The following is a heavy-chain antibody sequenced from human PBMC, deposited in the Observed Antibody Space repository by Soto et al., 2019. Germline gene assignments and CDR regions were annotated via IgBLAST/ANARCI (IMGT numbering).Heavy chain of an antibody. Sequence: ASVKVSCKASGYTFTSQNMHWVRQAPGQGLERKGENKPSIGTTTYAQKFQGRVTMTSDTSTSSVYMEVSSLRSEDTAVYYCISTLGARFDYWGQGTLVTVSS. D-gene: IGHD1-26*01. V-gene: IGHV1-46*03. CDR1: GYTFTSQN. CDR2: NKPSIGTT. CDR3: ISTLGARFDY. J-gene: IGHJ4*02.